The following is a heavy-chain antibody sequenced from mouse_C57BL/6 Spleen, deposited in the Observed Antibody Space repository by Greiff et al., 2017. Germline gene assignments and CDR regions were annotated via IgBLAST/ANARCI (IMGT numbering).Heavy chain of an antibody. D-gene: IGHD2-5*01. CDR1: GFSLTSYG. Sequence: QVQLQESGPGLVQPSQSLSITCTVSGFSLTSYGVHWVRQSPGKGLEWLGGIWSGGSTDYNAAFISRLSISTENSKSQVSFKMNSLQAYDTAIYYCGRGDSNIDYWGQGTTLTVSS. CDR2: IWSGGST. CDR3: GRGDSNIDY. J-gene: IGHJ2*01. V-gene: IGHV2-2*01.